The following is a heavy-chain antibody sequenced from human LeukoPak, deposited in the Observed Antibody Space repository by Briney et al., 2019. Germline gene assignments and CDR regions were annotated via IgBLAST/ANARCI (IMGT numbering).Heavy chain of an antibody. Sequence: PGRSLRLSCAASGFTFSSYGMHWVRQAPGKGLEYVSAISSNGGSTYYADSVKGRFTISRDNSKNTLYLQMSSLRAEDTAVYYCVKGAGSRTYYFDYWGQGTLVTVSS. J-gene: IGHJ4*02. CDR1: GFTFSSYG. CDR2: ISSNGGST. D-gene: IGHD3-10*01. V-gene: IGHV3-64D*06. CDR3: VKGAGSRTYYFDY.